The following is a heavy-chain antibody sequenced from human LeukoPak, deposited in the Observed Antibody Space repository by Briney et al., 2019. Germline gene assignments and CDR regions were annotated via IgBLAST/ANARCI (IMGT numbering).Heavy chain of an antibody. CDR3: ARGEYSSSWYPHYYMDV. Sequence: GGSLRLSCAASGFTFDDYAMHWVRQAPGKGLVWVSRINYDGTTINYADSVKGRFTISRDNPRNTLYLQMNSLRAEDTAVYYCARGEYSSSWYPHYYMDVWGKGTTVTISS. D-gene: IGHD6-13*01. J-gene: IGHJ6*03. CDR1: GFTFDDYA. V-gene: IGHV3-74*01. CDR2: INYDGTTI.